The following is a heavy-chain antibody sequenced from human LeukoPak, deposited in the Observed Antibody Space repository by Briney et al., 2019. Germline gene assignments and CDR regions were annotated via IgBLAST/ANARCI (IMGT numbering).Heavy chain of an antibody. V-gene: IGHV4-59*01. CDR1: GGSPSSYY. CDR2: IYYSGST. J-gene: IGHJ5*02. CDR3: ARGLGSESWFDP. D-gene: IGHD6-19*01. Sequence: SETLSLTCTVSGGSPSSYYWSWIRQPPGKGLEWIGYIYYSGSTNYNPSLKSRVTISVDTSKNQFSLKLSSVTAADTAVYYCARGLGSESWFDPWGQGTLVTVSS.